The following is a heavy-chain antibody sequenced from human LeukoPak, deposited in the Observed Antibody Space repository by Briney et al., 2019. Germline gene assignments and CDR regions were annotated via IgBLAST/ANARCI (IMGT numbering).Heavy chain of an antibody. D-gene: IGHD3-10*02. CDR2: ISAYNGNT. V-gene: IGHV1-18*01. Sequence: ASVKVSCKASGYTFTSYGIRWVRQAPGQGLEWMGWISAYNGNTNYAQKLQGRVTMTTDTSTSTAYMELRSLRSDDTAVYYCARDTRFACSGSYAVDYWGQGTPVTVSS. J-gene: IGHJ4*01. CDR1: GYTFTSYG. CDR3: ARDTRFACSGSYAVDY.